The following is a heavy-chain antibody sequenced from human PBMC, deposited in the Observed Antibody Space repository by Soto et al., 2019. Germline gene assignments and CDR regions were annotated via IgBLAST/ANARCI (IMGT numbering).Heavy chain of an antibody. D-gene: IGHD5-12*01. CDR3: ARDGSGYDNYYDYGMDV. J-gene: IGHJ6*02. CDR2: ISYDGSNK. Sequence: QVQLVESGGGVVQPGRSLRLSCAASGFTFSSYAMHWVRQAPGKGLEWVAVISYDGSNKYYADSVKGRFTISRDNSKNTLYLQRNSLRAEDTAVYYCARDGSGYDNYYDYGMDVWGQGTTVTVSS. V-gene: IGHV3-30-3*01. CDR1: GFTFSSYA.